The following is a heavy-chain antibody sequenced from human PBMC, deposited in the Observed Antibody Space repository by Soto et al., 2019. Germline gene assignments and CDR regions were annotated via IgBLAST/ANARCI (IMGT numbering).Heavy chain of an antibody. D-gene: IGHD1-1*01. V-gene: IGHV3-21*01. CDR2: TLSSSGST. CDR1: GFTFSSRS. Sequence: EVQLVESGGDLVKPGASLRLSCVASGFTFSSRSMSWVRQAPGRGLEWVSTLSSSGSTFYADSVKGRFTISRDNAKNSLYLQMNNLRVEDTAIYYCARDVTNWSRDYWGQGNLVSVSS. CDR3: ARDVTNWSRDY. J-gene: IGHJ4*02.